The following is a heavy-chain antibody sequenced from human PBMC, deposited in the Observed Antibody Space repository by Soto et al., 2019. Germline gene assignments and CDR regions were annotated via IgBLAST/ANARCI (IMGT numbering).Heavy chain of an antibody. CDR2: ISSSSSTI. Sequence: EVQLVESGGGLVQPGGSLRLSCAASGFTFSSYSMNWVRQAPGKGLEWVSYISSSSSTIYYADSVKGRFTISSNNAKNSLYLQMNSLRAEDTAVYYCARDFRVITFESGWFDPWGQGTLVTVSS. CDR1: GFTFSSYS. V-gene: IGHV3-48*01. D-gene: IGHD3-16*01. CDR3: ARDFRVITFESGWFDP. J-gene: IGHJ5*02.